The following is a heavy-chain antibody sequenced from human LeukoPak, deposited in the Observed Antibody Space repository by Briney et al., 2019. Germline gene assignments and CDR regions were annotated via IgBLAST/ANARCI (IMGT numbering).Heavy chain of an antibody. J-gene: IGHJ6*03. CDR2: IKQDGSEK. V-gene: IGHV3-7*01. CDR3: ARVAYYYYMDV. CDR1: GFTFSSYW. Sequence: GGSLRLSCAAPGFTFSSYWMSWVRQAPGKGLEWVANIKQDGSEKYYVDSVKGRFTISRDNAKNSLYLQMNSLRAEDTAVYYCARVAYYYYMDVWGKGTTVTVSS.